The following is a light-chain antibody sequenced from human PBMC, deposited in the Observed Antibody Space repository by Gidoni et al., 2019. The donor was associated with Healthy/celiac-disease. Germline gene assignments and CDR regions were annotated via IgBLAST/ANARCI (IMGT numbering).Light chain of an antibody. J-gene: IGKJ2*01. CDR1: QSISIY. CDR3: QHIYRTPYT. Sequence: DIQMTQSPSSLAASVGDRVTITCRASQSISIYLNWYTQKPGKAPKLLIYAASILQRGVLSRFSGSGSGKAFTLTISSLQPEDFATYYCQHIYRTPYTFGQGTKLEI. CDR2: AAS. V-gene: IGKV1-39*01.